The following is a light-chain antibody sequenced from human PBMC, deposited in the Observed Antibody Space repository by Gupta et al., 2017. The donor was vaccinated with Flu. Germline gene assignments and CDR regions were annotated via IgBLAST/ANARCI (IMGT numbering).Light chain of an antibody. CDR3: AAWDDSLSAPV. V-gene: IGLV1-47*01. CDR1: RSNIGSNY. CDR2: RNN. J-gene: IGLJ2*01. Sequence: QSVLPQPPSASGTPGQRVTIACSGSRSNIGSNYVYWYQQFPGTAPKLLIYRNNQRPSGVPDRISGSKSGTSASLAISGLRSDDDADYYCAAWDDSLSAPVFGGGTKLTVL.